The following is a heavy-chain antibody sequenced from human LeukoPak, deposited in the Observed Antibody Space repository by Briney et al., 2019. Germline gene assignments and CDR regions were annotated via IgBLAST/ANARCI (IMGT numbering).Heavy chain of an antibody. CDR3: AKDTFGDYGPLNYFDY. V-gene: IGHV3-9*01. CDR2: ISWNSGSI. J-gene: IGHJ4*02. CDR1: GFTFSSYA. Sequence: GGSLRLSCAASGFTFSSYAMHWVRQAPGKGLEWVSGISWNSGSIGYADSVKGRFTISRDNAKNSLYLQMNSLRAEDTALYYCAKDTFGDYGPLNYFDYWGQGTLVTVSS. D-gene: IGHD4-17*01.